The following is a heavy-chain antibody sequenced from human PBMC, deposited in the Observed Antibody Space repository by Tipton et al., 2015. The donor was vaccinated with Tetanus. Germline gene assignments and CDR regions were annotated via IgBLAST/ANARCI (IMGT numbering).Heavy chain of an antibody. Sequence: TLSLTCTVSGGSITSGGYYWSWIRQHPGKGLEWIGDIYYSGSTYYNPSLKSRVTISVDTSKNQFSLKLNPVTAADTAVYYCARDQARGARGWNYFDHWGQGTLVTVSS. CDR1: GGSITSGGYY. CDR3: ARDQARGARGWNYFDH. D-gene: IGHD1-26*01. CDR2: IYYSGST. V-gene: IGHV4-31*03. J-gene: IGHJ4*02.